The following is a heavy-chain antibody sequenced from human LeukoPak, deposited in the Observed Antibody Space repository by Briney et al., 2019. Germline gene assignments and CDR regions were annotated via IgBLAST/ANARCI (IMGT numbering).Heavy chain of an antibody. CDR2: ISSSGGDI. D-gene: IGHD3-22*01. J-gene: IGHJ4*02. CDR1: GFTFGDYI. CDR3: ETYYYDSDY. Sequence: GGSQRFSCAASGFTFGDYIMNWVRQAPGKGLEWVSYISSSGGDIDNAHSVKGRFTISRDNAKNSLYLQMNSLRAEDTAVYYCETYYYDSDYWGQGTLVTVSS. V-gene: IGHV3-48*01.